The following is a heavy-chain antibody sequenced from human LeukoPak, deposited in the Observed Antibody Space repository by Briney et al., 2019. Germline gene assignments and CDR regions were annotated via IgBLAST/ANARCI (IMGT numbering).Heavy chain of an antibody. Sequence: SQTLSLTCAISGDSVSSNSTACNWIRQSPSRGLEWLGRTYYRSKWYNDYAVSVKSRITINPDTSKNQFSLQLNSVTPEDTAVYYCAREHLVAGKPFDYWGQGTLVTVSS. CDR2: TYYRSKWYN. J-gene: IGHJ4*02. D-gene: IGHD6-19*01. CDR3: AREHLVAGKPFDY. V-gene: IGHV6-1*01. CDR1: GDSVSSNSTA.